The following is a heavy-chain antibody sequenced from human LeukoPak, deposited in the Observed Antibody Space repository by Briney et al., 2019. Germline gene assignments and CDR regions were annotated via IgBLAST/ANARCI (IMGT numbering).Heavy chain of an antibody. CDR2: INHSGST. Sequence: SETLSLTCAVYGGSFSGYYWSWIRQPPGKGLEWIGEINHSGSTNYNPSLKSRVTLSVDTSKNQFSLKLSSVTAADTAIYYCASSRYYDSSGYWAHYFDYWVQGTLVTVSS. V-gene: IGHV4-34*01. CDR3: ASSRYYDSSGYWAHYFDY. CDR1: GGSFSGYY. D-gene: IGHD3-22*01. J-gene: IGHJ4*02.